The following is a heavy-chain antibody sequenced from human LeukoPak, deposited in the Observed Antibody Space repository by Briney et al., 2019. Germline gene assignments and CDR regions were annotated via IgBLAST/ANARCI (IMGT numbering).Heavy chain of an antibody. CDR2: INSDGSTT. Sequence: GGSLRLSCAASGFTFSSYWMHWVRQAPGKGLVWVSHINSDGSTTRYADSVKGRFTISRDNSKNTVYLQMNSLRAEDMAVYYCAKKVAGRNPFDYWGQGTLVTVSS. D-gene: IGHD6-19*01. CDR3: AKKVAGRNPFDY. V-gene: IGHV3-74*01. J-gene: IGHJ4*02. CDR1: GFTFSSYW.